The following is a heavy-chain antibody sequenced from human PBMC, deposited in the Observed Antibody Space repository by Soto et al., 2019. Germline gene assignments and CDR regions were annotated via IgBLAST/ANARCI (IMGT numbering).Heavy chain of an antibody. D-gene: IGHD3-16*01. Sequence: QVQLVESGGGVVQPGGSLRLSCATSGFTFTRSGMHWVRQAPGKGLAWLADISSDGGNKYYGDSVRGRFTISRDNFNKTLFLEMKSLRVDDTAAYYWAKVQFGRGIQSNIMDVWGQGTTVTVSS. CDR2: ISSDGGNK. CDR3: AKVQFGRGIQSNIMDV. J-gene: IGHJ6*02. CDR1: GFTFTRSG. V-gene: IGHV3-30*18.